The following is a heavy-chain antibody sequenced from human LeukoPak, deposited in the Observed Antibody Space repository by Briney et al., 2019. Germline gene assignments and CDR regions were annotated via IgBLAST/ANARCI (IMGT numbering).Heavy chain of an antibody. D-gene: IGHD3-22*01. J-gene: IGHJ4*02. CDR1: GGYISGNY. CDR3: ARLGTGYHCRLDY. Sequence: PSETLSLTCTVSGGYISGNYWSWIRQPPGKGLEWIGHIYSNGSTHYNASLKSRVSISLDASIKQFSLRLNSATAADTAVYYCARLGTGYHCRLDYWGQGALVTVSS. CDR2: IYSNGST. V-gene: IGHV4-4*09.